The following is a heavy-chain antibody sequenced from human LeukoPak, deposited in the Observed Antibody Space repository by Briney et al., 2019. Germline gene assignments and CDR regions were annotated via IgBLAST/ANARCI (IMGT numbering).Heavy chain of an antibody. J-gene: IGHJ6*02. CDR3: AGQVGARIRYYYTSGLDV. Sequence: SETLSLTCTVSGASVSSFYWTWIRQPPGKGLEWIGSMYYSGTTNYDPSFKSRVTISLDTSKNEFSLRLKSLTAADTAVYYCAGQVGARIRYYYTSGLDVWGQGTTVAVSS. CDR2: MYYSGTT. D-gene: IGHD1-26*01. V-gene: IGHV4-59*02. CDR1: GASVSSFY.